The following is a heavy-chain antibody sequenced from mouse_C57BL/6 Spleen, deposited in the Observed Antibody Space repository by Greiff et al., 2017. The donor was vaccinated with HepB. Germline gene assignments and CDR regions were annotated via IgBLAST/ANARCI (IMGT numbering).Heavy chain of an antibody. CDR3: ARSDYDEDY. J-gene: IGHJ2*01. Sequence: ESGPGLVKPSQSLSLTCSVTGYSITSGYYWNWIRQFPGNKLEWMGYISYDGSNNYNPYLKNRISITRDTSKNQFFLKLNSVTTEDTATYYGARSDYDEDYWGQGTTLTVSS. CDR2: ISYDGSN. D-gene: IGHD2-4*01. CDR1: GYSITSGYY. V-gene: IGHV3-6*01.